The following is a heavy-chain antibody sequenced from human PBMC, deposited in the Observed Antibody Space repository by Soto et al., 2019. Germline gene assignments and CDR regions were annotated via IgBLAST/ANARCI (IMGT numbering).Heavy chain of an antibody. CDR3: ARGLSLDYDFWSGYYTYFDY. J-gene: IGHJ4*02. CDR1: GYTFIDYY. D-gene: IGHD3-3*01. Sequence: ASVKVSCKASGYTFIDYYIQWVRQAPGQGLEWMGWINPSSGATTYAQKFQGRVTMTRDTSISTAYMELSSLRSEDTAVYYCARGLSLDYDFWSGYYTYFDYWGQGTLVTVSS. CDR2: INPSSGAT. V-gene: IGHV1-2*02.